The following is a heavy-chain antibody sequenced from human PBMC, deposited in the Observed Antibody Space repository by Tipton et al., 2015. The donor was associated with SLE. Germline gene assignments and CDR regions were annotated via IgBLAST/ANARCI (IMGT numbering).Heavy chain of an antibody. Sequence: LRLSCAVYGGSFSGYYWSWIRQSPGKGLEWIGEINHSGSTDYNPSLKSRVTISVDTSKNQFSLKLSSVTAADTAVYYCARGPRASIAARKAFDIWGQGTMVTVSS. V-gene: IGHV4-34*01. J-gene: IGHJ3*02. D-gene: IGHD6-6*01. CDR2: INHSGST. CDR3: ARGPRASIAARKAFDI. CDR1: GGSFSGYY.